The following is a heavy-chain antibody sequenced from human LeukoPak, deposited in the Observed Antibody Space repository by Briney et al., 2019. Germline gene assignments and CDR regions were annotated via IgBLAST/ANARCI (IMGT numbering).Heavy chain of an antibody. CDR1: GFPLGSHD. Sequence: GGSLRLSCTASGFPLGSHDMHWVRHTTGEGLEWVAAIASGFQTFQPGPVKGRFTVSREDAKNSLYLQMNRLRAGDTAVYYCVREARGYHYTYFDYWGQGTLGTVSS. D-gene: IGHD5-18*01. V-gene: IGHV3-13*01. J-gene: IGHJ4*02. CDR3: VREARGYHYTYFDY. CDR2: IASGFQT.